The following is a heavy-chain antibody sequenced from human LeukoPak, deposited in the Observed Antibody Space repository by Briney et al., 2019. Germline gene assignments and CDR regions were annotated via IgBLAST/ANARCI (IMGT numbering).Heavy chain of an antibody. Sequence: GGSLRLSCAASGFTVSSNYMSWVRQAPGKGLEWVSVIYSGGSTYYADSVKGRFTISRDNSKNTLYLQMNSLRVEDTAVYYCAKVAKYYYGSETYYFFEHWGQGTPVTASS. CDR2: IYSGGST. V-gene: IGHV3-66*01. J-gene: IGHJ4*02. CDR1: GFTVSSNY. D-gene: IGHD3-10*01. CDR3: AKVAKYYYGSETYYFFEH.